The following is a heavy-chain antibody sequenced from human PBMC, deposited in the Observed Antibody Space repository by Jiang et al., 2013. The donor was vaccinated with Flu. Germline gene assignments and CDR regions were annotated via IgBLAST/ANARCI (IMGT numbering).Heavy chain of an antibody. CDR1: GYTFTSYA. Sequence: SGAEVKKPGASVKVSCKASGYTFTSYAMHWVRQAPGQRLEWMGWINAGNGNTKYSQKFQGRVTITRDTSASTAYMELSSLRSEDTAVYYCARDSEFRTPLGVVVAAPFDLWGRGTLVTVSS. CDR3: ARDSEFRTPLGVVVAAPFDL. D-gene: IGHD2-15*01. CDR2: INAGNGNT. J-gene: IGHJ2*01. V-gene: IGHV1-3*01.